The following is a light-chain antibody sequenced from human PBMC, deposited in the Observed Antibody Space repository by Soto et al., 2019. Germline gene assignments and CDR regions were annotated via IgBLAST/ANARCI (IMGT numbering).Light chain of an antibody. CDR1: SSGIGSYTR. J-gene: IGLJ2*01. V-gene: IGLV2-18*02. CDR2: EVT. CDR3: SSYTSFDTVI. Sequence: QSVLTQPPSVSGSPGLSVTISCTGSSSGIGSYTRVSWYQQPPASAPKLLIYEVTRRASGAPDRFSGSASGNTASLTISGVQAEDEADYYCSSYTSFDTVIFGGGTKVTVL.